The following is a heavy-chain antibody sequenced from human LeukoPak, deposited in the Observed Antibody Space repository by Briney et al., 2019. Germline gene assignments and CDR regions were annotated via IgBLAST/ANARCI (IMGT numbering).Heavy chain of an antibody. V-gene: IGHV4-59*01. CDR3: ARYPFYYGSGSYNNWFDP. D-gene: IGHD3-10*01. CDR1: GGSISSYY. CDR2: IYYSGST. Sequence: PSETLSLTCTVSGGSISSYYWSWIRQPPGKGLEWVGYIYYSGSTNYNPSLKSRVTISEDTSKNQFSLKLSSVTAADTAVYYCARYPFYYGSGSYNNWFDPWGQGTLVTVSS. J-gene: IGHJ5*02.